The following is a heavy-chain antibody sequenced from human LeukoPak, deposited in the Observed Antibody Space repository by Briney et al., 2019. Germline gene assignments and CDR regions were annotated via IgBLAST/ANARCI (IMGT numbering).Heavy chain of an antibody. CDR2: IYPGDSDV. CDR1: GYSFSDYW. V-gene: IGHV5-51*01. D-gene: IGHD4-23*01. J-gene: IGHJ5*01. Sequence: KVSCKGSGYSFSDYWIGWVRQMPGKGLEWMGIIYPGDSDVRYNPSFQGQVTISADKSISTAYLQWSSLKASDSAMYYCARGGGWFGYWGQGTLVTVSS. CDR3: ARGGGWFGY.